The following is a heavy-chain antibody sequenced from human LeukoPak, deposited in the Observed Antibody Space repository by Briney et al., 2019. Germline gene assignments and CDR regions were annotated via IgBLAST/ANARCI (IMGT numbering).Heavy chain of an antibody. CDR3: ARGGVSSSWYYYYYMDV. Sequence: ASVKVSCKASGYTFTSYGISWVRQAPGQGLEWMGWISAYNGNTNYAQKLQGRVTMTTDTSTSTAYMELRSLRSDDTAVYYCARGGVSSSWYYYYYMDVWGKGTTVTVSS. V-gene: IGHV1-18*01. CDR1: GYTFTSYG. CDR2: ISAYNGNT. J-gene: IGHJ6*03. D-gene: IGHD6-13*01.